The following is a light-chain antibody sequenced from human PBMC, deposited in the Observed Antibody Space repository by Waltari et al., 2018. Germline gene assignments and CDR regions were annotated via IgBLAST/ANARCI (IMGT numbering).Light chain of an antibody. J-gene: IGKJ1*01. CDR1: ECVSRA. V-gene: IGKV3-20*01. CDR2: GAS. Sequence: DTVLTQSRGTLCLFVGERATVSCGASECVSRALAWYQQKPGQAPRLLIYGASTRATGIPDRFSGSGSGTDFSLTISRLEPDDFAVYYCQHYLRLPVTFGQGTTVEI. CDR3: QHYLRLPVT.